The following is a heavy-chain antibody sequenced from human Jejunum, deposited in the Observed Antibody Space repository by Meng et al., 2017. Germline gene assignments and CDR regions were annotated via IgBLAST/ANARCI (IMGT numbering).Heavy chain of an antibody. CDR2: INNDGSEK. V-gene: IGHV3-7*01. CDR1: GFTFSGSW. CDR3: ASGELEMSTM. J-gene: IGHJ4*02. Sequence: GGSLRLSCAASGFTFSGSWMNWVRQAPGEGLAWVAGINNDGSEKYYVDSVKGRFTLSRDDAKRSVYLQMNSLRAEDTAVYFCASGELEMSTMGAQGALVTVSS. D-gene: IGHD5/OR15-5a*01.